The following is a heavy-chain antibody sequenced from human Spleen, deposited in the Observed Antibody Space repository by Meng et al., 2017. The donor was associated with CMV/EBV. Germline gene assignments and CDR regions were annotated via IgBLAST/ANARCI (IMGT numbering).Heavy chain of an antibody. Sequence: FIFSDHYMVWVRQAPGKGLEWVARIRKKANSYSTEYVASVKDRFTISRDDSKSSLYLQMNSLKTEDTAVYYCVQGYRSDTNWYSGDYWGQGTLVTVSS. V-gene: IGHV3-72*01. CDR3: VQGYRSDTNWYSGDY. CDR1: FIFSDHY. J-gene: IGHJ4*02. CDR2: IRKKANSYST. D-gene: IGHD2-15*01.